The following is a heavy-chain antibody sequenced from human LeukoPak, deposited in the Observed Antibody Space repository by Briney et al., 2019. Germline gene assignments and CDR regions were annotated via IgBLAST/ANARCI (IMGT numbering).Heavy chain of an antibody. V-gene: IGHV3-23*01. CDR3: AKDDESNDYGDYGDY. D-gene: IGHD4-17*01. CDR2: ISGSGGST. CDR1: GFTFSSYA. Sequence: HPGGSLRLSCAASGFTFSSYAMSWVRQAPGKGLEWVSAISGSGGSTYYADSVKGRFTISRDNSKNTLYLQMNSLRAEDTAVYYCAKDDESNDYGDYGDYWGQGTLVTVSS. J-gene: IGHJ4*02.